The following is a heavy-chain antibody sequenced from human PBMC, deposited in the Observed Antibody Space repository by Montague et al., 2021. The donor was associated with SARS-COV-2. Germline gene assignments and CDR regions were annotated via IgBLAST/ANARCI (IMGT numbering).Heavy chain of an antibody. J-gene: IGHJ4*02. Sequence: SETLSLTCTVSGVSVTDYYWSWFLQPPGKGLEWVGDVLYNKGTNFNPSLESRVAISVDTSKNQFSLRLTSVTAADTAFYYCVRHPQYDGLNGPPACWDQGTLVTVSS. CDR2: VLYNKGT. D-gene: IGHD3-9*01. CDR1: GVSVTDYY. CDR3: VRHPQYDGLNGPPAC. V-gene: IGHV4-59*08.